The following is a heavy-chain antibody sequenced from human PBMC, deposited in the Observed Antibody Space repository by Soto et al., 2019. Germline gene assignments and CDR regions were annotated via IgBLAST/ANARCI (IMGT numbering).Heavy chain of an antibody. CDR2: IYHSGST. Sequence: QLQLQESGSGLVKPSQTLSLTCAVSGGSISSGGYSWSWIRQPPGKGLEWIGYIYHSGSTYYNPSLKSRVTIPVDRSKNQFSLKLSSVPAADTAVYYWARSDSYDIAPTFFFDIWGQGTMVTVSS. D-gene: IGHD3-22*01. J-gene: IGHJ3*02. V-gene: IGHV4-30-2*01. CDR3: ARSDSYDIAPTFFFDI. CDR1: GGSISSGGYS.